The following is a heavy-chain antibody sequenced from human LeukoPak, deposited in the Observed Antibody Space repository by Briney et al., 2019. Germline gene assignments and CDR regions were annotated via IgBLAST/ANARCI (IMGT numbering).Heavy chain of an antibody. Sequence: ASVKVSCKASGFTFTSSAVQWVRRARGQRLEWIGWIVVGSGNTNYAQKFQERVTITRDMSTSTAYMELSSLRSEDTAVYYCAADQIWTGGGYDYWGQGTLVTVSS. V-gene: IGHV1-58*01. J-gene: IGHJ4*02. D-gene: IGHD1-14*01. CDR1: GFTFTSSA. CDR2: IVVGSGNT. CDR3: AADQIWTGGGYDY.